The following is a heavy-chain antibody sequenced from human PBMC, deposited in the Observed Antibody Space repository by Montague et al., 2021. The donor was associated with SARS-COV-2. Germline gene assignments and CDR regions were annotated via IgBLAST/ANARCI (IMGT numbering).Heavy chain of an antibody. CDR3: ARGRQHINMVVVDVTGGEYYIDF. V-gene: IGHV4-34*01. CDR2: INHRGST. J-gene: IGHJ4*02. D-gene: IGHD3-22*01. CDR1: DGSFSDDS. Sequence: SETLSLTCAVYDGSFSDDSCTWIRLPPGKGLEWVGEINHRGSTNYNPSLKSRVTISVDTSKNQFSLKTTSATAAKTAVYYCARGRQHINMVVVDVTGGEYYIDFWGQGTLVAVSS.